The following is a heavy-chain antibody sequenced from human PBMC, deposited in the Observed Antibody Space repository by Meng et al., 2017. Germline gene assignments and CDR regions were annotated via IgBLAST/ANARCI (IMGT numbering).Heavy chain of an antibody. CDR1: GFTFSSYA. Sequence: GESLKISCAASGFTFSSYAMHWVRQAPGKGLEWVAVISYDGSNKYYADSVKGRFTISRDNSKNTLYLQMNSLRAEDTAVYYCARGKEIAAAGFYFDYWGQGTLVTVS. D-gene: IGHD6-13*01. J-gene: IGHJ4*02. V-gene: IGHV3-30*04. CDR2: ISYDGSNK. CDR3: ARGKEIAAAGFYFDY.